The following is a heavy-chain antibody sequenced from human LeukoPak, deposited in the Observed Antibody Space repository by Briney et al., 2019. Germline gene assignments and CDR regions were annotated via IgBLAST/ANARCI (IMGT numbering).Heavy chain of an antibody. CDR2: IYHSGST. Sequence: SETLSLTCTVSGGFISNGDYYWIWIRQPPGKGLEWIAYIYHSGSTYYNPSLKRRVTISVDTSKNQSSLQLSSVTAADTVVYYCARDGFGITWGQGTMVTVSS. CDR3: ARDGFGIT. J-gene: IGHJ3*01. D-gene: IGHD3-10*01. CDR1: GGFISNGDYY. V-gene: IGHV4-30-4*01.